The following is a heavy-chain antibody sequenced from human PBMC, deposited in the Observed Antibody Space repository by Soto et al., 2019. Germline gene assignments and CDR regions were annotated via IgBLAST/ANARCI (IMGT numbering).Heavy chain of an antibody. D-gene: IGHD6-19*01. Sequence: QVQLVQSGAEVKKPGASVKVSCKASGYTFTSYGISWVRQAPGQGLEWMGWISAYNGNTNYAQKLQGRVTMTTDTPPSPAYMKVRSLRSDATAVYYCGGLYSSGWRNWFAPWGQGPLVAASS. CDR2: ISAYNGNT. V-gene: IGHV1-18*01. CDR3: GGLYSSGWRNWFAP. J-gene: IGHJ5*02. CDR1: GYTFTSYG.